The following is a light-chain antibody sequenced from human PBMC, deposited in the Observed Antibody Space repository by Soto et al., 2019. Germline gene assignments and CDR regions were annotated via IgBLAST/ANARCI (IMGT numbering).Light chain of an antibody. V-gene: IGKV1-17*01. J-gene: IGKJ1*01. CDR2: AAS. CDR3: LQHNKYPRT. Sequence: DIQMTRSPSTLSASVGDRVTITCRASQAIRNDLAWYQQRPGKAPKRLIFAASALQSGVPSRFSGSGSRTEFTLTISSLQPEDFATYFCLQHNKYPRTFGQGTKVDIK. CDR1: QAIRND.